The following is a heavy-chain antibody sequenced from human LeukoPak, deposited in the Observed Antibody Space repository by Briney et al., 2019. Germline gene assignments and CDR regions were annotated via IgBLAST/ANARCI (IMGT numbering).Heavy chain of an antibody. CDR3: ARAYGRSSGLWDAFEI. D-gene: IGHD6-19*01. J-gene: IGHJ3*02. CDR2: IYTGGST. Sequence: WGSPRLSCAASGFTVSNNYMNWVRQAPGKGLDWVLVIYTGGSTYYPDSVKGRFTISTDNSKNTVFLQMNSLRADDTAVYYCARAYGRSSGLWDAFEIWGQETMVTVRS. CDR1: GFTVSNNY. V-gene: IGHV3-66*01.